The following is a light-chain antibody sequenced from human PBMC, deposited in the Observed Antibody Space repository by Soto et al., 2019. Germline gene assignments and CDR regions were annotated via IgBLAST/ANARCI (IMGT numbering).Light chain of an antibody. CDR3: QQYNNWQET. CDR2: GAS. J-gene: IGKJ1*01. V-gene: IGKV3-15*01. CDR1: QSVSSN. Sequence: EIVMTQSPATLSVSPGERATLSCRASQSVSSNLAWYQQKPGQAPRLLIYGASTRATGIPARFSGSGSGTEFTLTISSLQSEDFAVYYCQQYNNWQETFGQGTKVDIK.